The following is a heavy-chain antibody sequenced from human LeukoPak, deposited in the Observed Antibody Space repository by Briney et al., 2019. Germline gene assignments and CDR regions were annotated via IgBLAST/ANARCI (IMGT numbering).Heavy chain of an antibody. V-gene: IGHV3-30-3*01. CDR1: GFTFVNYG. CDR2: ISYNGNQ. Sequence: GGSLRLSCAASGFTFVNYGFHWVRQAPVKALEWVAFISYNGNQKYGDSVKGRFTISRDNSKNTLYLQVNGLRPEDTAVYYCARDPLDISRWTNAFDIWGQGTMVTVSS. D-gene: IGHD2-2*03. CDR3: ARDPLDISRWTNAFDI. J-gene: IGHJ3*02.